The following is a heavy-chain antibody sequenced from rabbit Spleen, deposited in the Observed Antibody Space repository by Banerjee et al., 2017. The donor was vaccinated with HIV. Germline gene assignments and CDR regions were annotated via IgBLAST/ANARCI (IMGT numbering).Heavy chain of an antibody. CDR3: ARETSSGWGVVSYYFNL. V-gene: IGHV1S40*01. D-gene: IGHD4-1*01. J-gene: IGHJ4*01. CDR1: GFSFSGSHY. CDR2: IYAGTSGTT. Sequence: QSLEESGGDLVKPGASLTLTCTASGFSFSGSHYMCWVRQAPGKGLEWIACIYAGTSGTTYYASWAKGRFTISKTSSTTVTLQMTSLTAADTATYFCARETSSGWGVVSYYFNLWGPGTLVTVS.